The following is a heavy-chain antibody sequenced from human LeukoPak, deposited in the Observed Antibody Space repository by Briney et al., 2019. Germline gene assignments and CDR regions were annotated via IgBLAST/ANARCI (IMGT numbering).Heavy chain of an antibody. V-gene: IGHV4-30-4*07. D-gene: IGHD5-24*01. CDR3: ARGAGSTISNDAFDM. J-gene: IGHJ3*02. CDR1: GGSISSGSYS. CDR2: MFYTGNT. Sequence: SETLSLTCTVSGGSISSGSYSWSWIRQPPGKGLEWIGYMFYTGNTYYNPSLKSRVTISVDTSKNQFSLKLSSVTAADTAVYYCARGAGSTISNDAFDMWGQGTMVSVSS.